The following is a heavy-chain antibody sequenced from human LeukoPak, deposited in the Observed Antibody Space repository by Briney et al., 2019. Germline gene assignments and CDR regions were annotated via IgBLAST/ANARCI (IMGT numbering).Heavy chain of an antibody. V-gene: IGHV4-30-4*07. D-gene: IGHD5-24*01. CDR3: ARGAGSTISNDAFDM. J-gene: IGHJ3*02. CDR1: GGSISSGSYS. CDR2: MFYTGNT. Sequence: SETLSLTCTVSGGSISSGSYSWSWIRQPPGKGLEWIGYMFYTGNTYYNPSLKSRVTISVDTSKNQFSLKLSSVTAADTAVYYCARGAGSTISNDAFDMWGQGTMVSVSS.